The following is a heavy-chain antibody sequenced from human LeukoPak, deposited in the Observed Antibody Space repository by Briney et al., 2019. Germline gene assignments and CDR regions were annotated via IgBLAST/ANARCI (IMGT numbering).Heavy chain of an antibody. D-gene: IGHD6-19*01. V-gene: IGHV3-23*01. CDR3: AKQWLVGS. CDR1: GFTFSSHA. J-gene: IGHJ4*02. CDR2: IDEGDGTT. Sequence: GSLRLSCAASGFTFSSHAMNWVRRAPGKGVEWVSSIDEGDGTTHESDSVKGPFTISRDDSKNTLYLQLNSLRVEDTAVYYCAKQWLVGSWGQGTLVTVSS.